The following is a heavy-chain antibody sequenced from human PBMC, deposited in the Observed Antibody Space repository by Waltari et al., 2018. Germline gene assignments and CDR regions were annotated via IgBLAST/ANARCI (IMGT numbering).Heavy chain of an antibody. J-gene: IGHJ5*02. V-gene: IGHV1-18*01. CDR1: GYTFTSYG. D-gene: IGHD3-22*01. Sequence: QVQLVQSGAEVKKPGASVKVSCKASGYTFTSYGISWVRQAPGQGLGWMGWISAYNGNTNDAQKLQGRVTMTTDTSTSTAYMELRSLRSDDTAVYYCARVARTYYYDSTHPDGWFDPWGQGTLVTVSS. CDR2: ISAYNGNT. CDR3: ARVARTYYYDSTHPDGWFDP.